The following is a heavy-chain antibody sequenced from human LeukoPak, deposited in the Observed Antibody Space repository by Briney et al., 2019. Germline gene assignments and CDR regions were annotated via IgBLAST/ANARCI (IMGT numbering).Heavy chain of an antibody. Sequence: GGSLRLSCAASGFTFSNYALSWVRQAPGKGLEWVSVVSGSGGSTYYADSVKGRFTISRDNSKNTLYLQMNSLRAEDTAVYYCAKDSYDSGRGYYFDYWGQGTLVTVSS. J-gene: IGHJ4*02. V-gene: IGHV3-23*01. CDR3: AKDSYDSGRGYYFDY. CDR1: GFTFSNYA. CDR2: VSGSGGST. D-gene: IGHD3-10*01.